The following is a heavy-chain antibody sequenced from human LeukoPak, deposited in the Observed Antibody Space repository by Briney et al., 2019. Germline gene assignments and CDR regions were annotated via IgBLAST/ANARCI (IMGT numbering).Heavy chain of an antibody. Sequence: TGGSLRLSCAASGFTFSSYAMSWVRQAPGKGLEWVSAISGSGGSTYYADSVKGRFTISRDNSKNTLYLQMNSLRAEDTAVYYCAKYYDFWSGYSPCDYWGQGTLVTVSS. V-gene: IGHV3-23*01. D-gene: IGHD3-3*01. CDR3: AKYYDFWSGYSPCDY. CDR2: ISGSGGST. J-gene: IGHJ4*02. CDR1: GFTFSSYA.